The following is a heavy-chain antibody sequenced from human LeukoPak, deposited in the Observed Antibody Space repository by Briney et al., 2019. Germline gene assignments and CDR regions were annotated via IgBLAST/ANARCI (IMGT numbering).Heavy chain of an antibody. CDR3: ARVFVGGSSFGESIDY. Sequence: ASVKVSCKASGYTFTGYYMHWVRQAPGQGLEWMGRINPNSGGTNYAQKFQGRVTMTRDTSLSTAYMELSRLRSDDTAVYYCARVFVGGSSFGESIDYWGQGTLVTVSS. J-gene: IGHJ4*02. V-gene: IGHV1-2*06. CDR2: INPNSGGT. CDR1: GYTFTGYY. D-gene: IGHD3-10*01.